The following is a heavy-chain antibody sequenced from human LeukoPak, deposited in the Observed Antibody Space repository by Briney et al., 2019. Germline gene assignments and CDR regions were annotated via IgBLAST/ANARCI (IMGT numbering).Heavy chain of an antibody. CDR3: AREPLYSYSYWGYYYYYMDV. D-gene: IGHD5-18*01. V-gene: IGHV4-34*01. J-gene: IGHJ6*03. CDR1: GGSFSGYY. Sequence: KPSETLSLTCAVYGGSFSGYYWSWIRQPPGKGLEWIGEINHSGSTNYNPSLKSRVTISVDTSKNQFSLKLSSVTAADTAVYYCAREPLYSYSYWGYYYYYMDVWGKGTTVTVSS. CDR2: INHSGST.